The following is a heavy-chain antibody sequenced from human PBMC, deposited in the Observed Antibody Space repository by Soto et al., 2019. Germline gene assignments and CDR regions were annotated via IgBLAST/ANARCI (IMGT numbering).Heavy chain of an antibody. Sequence: ASVKVSCKASGYTFTSYGIIWVRQAPGQGLEWMGWISAYNGNTNYAQKLQGRVTMTTDTSTSTAYMELRSLRSDDTAVYYCARVVSISWKITMVRGAIAKNWFDPWGQGTLVTVSS. V-gene: IGHV1-18*01. CDR1: GYTFTSYG. CDR3: ARVVSISWKITMVRGAIAKNWFDP. D-gene: IGHD3-10*01. J-gene: IGHJ5*02. CDR2: ISAYNGNT.